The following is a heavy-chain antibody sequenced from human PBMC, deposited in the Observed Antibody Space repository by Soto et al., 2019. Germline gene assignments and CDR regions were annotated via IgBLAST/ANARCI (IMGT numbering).Heavy chain of an antibody. CDR2: IYATGTT. D-gene: IGHD1-1*01. Sequence: SETLSLSCTVSGASIRGFYWSWIRKSAGKGLEWIGRIYATGTTDYNPSLKSRVMMSVDTSKKQFSLKLRSVTAADTAVYYCVRDGTKTLRDWFAPWGQGTSVTVSS. J-gene: IGHJ5*02. CDR3: VRDGTKTLRDWFAP. V-gene: IGHV4-4*07. CDR1: GASIRGFY.